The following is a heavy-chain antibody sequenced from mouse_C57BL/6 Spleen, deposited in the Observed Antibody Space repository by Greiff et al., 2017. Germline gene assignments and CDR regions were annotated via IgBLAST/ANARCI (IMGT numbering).Heavy chain of an antibody. J-gene: IGHJ1*03. CDR1: GYTFTSYW. CDR2: IDPNGGGT. D-gene: IGHD2-1*01. CDR3: ARGLGYGNYVGYFDV. V-gene: IGHV1-72*01. Sequence: QVQLQQPGAELVKPGASVKLSCKASGYTFTSYWMHWVKQRPGRGLEWIGRIDPNGGGTKYNEKFKSKATLTVDKPSSTAYMQLSSLTSEDSAVYYCARGLGYGNYVGYFDVWGTGTTVTVSS.